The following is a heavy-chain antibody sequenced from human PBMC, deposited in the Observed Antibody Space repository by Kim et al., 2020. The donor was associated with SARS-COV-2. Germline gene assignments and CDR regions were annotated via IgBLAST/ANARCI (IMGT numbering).Heavy chain of an antibody. D-gene: IGHD6-13*01. J-gene: IGHJ4*02. Sequence: YYADSVKGRFTISRDNAKNSLYLQMNSLRAEDTAVYYCARGYSIAAALDYWGQGTLVTVSS. CDR3: ARGYSIAAALDY. V-gene: IGHV3-21*01.